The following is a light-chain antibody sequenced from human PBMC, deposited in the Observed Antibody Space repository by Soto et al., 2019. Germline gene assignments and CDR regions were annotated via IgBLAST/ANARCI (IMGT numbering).Light chain of an antibody. V-gene: IGKV3-20*01. Sequence: EIVLTQSPGTLSLSPGERATLSCRASQSVSSTYLAWYQQKPGQAPRLLIYGASNKATGIPDRFSGSGSGTDFTLTISRLEPEYFAVYYCQQYGSSRWTFGQGTRVDI. CDR3: QQYGSSRWT. CDR1: QSVSSTY. J-gene: IGKJ1*01. CDR2: GAS.